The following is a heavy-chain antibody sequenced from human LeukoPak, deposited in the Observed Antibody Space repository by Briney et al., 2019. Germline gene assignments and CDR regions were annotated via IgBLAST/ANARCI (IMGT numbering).Heavy chain of an antibody. CDR1: GFTFSSYS. CDR3: ARDHHPGSSWYTSYYYYYYMDV. D-gene: IGHD6-13*01. V-gene: IGHV3-48*04. Sequence: PGGSLRLSCAASGFTFSSYSMNWVRQAPGKGLEWVSYISSSGSTIYYADSVKGRFTISRDNAKNSLYLQMNSLRAEDTAVYYCARDHHPGSSWYTSYYYYYYMDVWGKGTTVTISS. CDR2: ISSSGSTI. J-gene: IGHJ6*03.